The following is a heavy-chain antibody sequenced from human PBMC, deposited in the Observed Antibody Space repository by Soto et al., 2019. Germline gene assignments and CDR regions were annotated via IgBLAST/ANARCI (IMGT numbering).Heavy chain of an antibody. CDR2: ISSSSSTI. J-gene: IGHJ6*02. D-gene: IGHD2-2*02. CDR1: GFTFSSYS. Sequence: GGSLRLSCAASGFTFSSYSMNWVRQAPGKGLEWVSYISSSSSTIYYADSVRGRFTISRDNAKNSLYLQMNSLRDEDTAVYYCARDTGYCSSTSCYTYYYYYGMDVWGQGTTVTVSS. CDR3: ARDTGYCSSTSCYTYYYYYGMDV. V-gene: IGHV3-48*02.